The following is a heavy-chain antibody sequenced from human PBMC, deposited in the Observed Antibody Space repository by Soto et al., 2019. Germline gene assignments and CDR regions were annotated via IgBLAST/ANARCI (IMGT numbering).Heavy chain of an antibody. CDR1: GYSFTRYW. D-gene: IGHD3-22*01. Sequence: RASLKVSCEASGYSFTRYWIRWVRQMPGKGLEWMRIIHPGDSDTKYSPSFQGQVTISVDKSITTAYLQWSSLKASDTAMYYCARLYYENHFPYWGQGTLVTVSS. CDR2: IHPGDSDT. J-gene: IGHJ4*02. V-gene: IGHV5-51*01. CDR3: ARLYYENHFPY.